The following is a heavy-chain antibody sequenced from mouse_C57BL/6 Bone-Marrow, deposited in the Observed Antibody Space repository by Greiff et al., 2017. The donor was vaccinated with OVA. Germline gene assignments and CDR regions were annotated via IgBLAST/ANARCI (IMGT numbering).Heavy chain of an antibody. CDR2: ILPGSGST. CDR1: GYTFTGYW. Sequence: QVQLQESGAVLMKPGASVKLSCKATGYTFTGYWIEWVKQRPGHGLEWIGEILPGSGSTNYNEKFKGKAPFTAATSSNTAYMQLSSLTTEYSAIDYCARRLRFWYVDVWGTGTTVTVSS. V-gene: IGHV1-9*01. CDR3: ARRLRFWYVDV. D-gene: IGHD1-1*01. J-gene: IGHJ1*03.